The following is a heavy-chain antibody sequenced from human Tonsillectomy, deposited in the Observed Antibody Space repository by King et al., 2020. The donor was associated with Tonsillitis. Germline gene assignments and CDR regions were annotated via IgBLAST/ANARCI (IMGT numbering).Heavy chain of an antibody. CDR2: MPNDGNNK. D-gene: IGHD4-17*01. Sequence: QLVQSGGGVVQPGRSLRLSCAASGFTFSLYVMHWVRQAPGKGLEWVALMPNDGNNKYYADSVKGRFTISRDNSKNTLYLQMNSLRADDTAVYYCIGYYESPITRRVYWGQGTLVTVSS. CDR3: IGYYESPITRRVY. V-gene: IGHV3-30-3*01. J-gene: IGHJ4*02. CDR1: GFTFSLYV.